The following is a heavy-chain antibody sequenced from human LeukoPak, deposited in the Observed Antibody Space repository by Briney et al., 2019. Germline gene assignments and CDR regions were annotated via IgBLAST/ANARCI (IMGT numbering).Heavy chain of an antibody. D-gene: IGHD2-15*01. CDR1: GYTFTTYG. CDR3: AKFCSGGSCHLPGPDFDY. J-gene: IGHJ4*02. V-gene: IGHV1-18*01. Sequence: ASVKVSCKASGYTFTTYGISWVRQAPAQGLEWMGWITAYNGDTNYAQNLQGRVTMTTEKSTSTAYMELRSLRSDDTAVYYCAKFCSGGSCHLPGPDFDYWGQGTLVTVSS. CDR2: ITAYNGDT.